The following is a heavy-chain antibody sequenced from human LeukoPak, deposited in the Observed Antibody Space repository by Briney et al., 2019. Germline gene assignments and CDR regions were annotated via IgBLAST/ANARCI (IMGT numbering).Heavy chain of an antibody. V-gene: IGHV1-69*01. J-gene: IGHJ4*02. Sequence: EKVXCKASGGIFSSYAISWVRQAPGQGLEWMGGIIPMFGTANYAQKFQGRVTITAEESTSTAYMELSSLRSEDTAVYYCARDQDHIAVAGIDYWGQGTLVTVSS. CDR2: IIPMFGTA. CDR3: ARDQDHIAVAGIDY. D-gene: IGHD6-19*01. CDR1: GGIFSSYA.